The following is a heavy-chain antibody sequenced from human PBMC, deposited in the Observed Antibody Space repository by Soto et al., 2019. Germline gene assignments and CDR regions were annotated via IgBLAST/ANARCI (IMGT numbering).Heavy chain of an antibody. V-gene: IGHV4-4*02. J-gene: IGHJ6*02. CDR3: ARDLRSDDFWSGYYPDDYYGMDV. Sequence: PSETLSLTCAVSGGSISSSNWWSWVRQPPGKGLEWIGEIYHSGSTNYNPSLKSRVTISVDKSKNQFSLKLSSVTAADTAVYYCARDLRSDDFWSGYYPDDYYGMDVWGQGITVTVSS. CDR2: IYHSGST. D-gene: IGHD3-3*01. CDR1: GGSISSSNW.